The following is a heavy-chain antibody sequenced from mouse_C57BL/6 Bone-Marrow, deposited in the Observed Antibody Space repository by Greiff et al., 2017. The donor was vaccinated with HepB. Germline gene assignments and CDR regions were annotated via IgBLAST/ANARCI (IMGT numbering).Heavy chain of an antibody. V-gene: IGHV3-8*01. D-gene: IGHD2-3*01. CDR2: ISSSGST. CDR1: GYSITSDY. CDR3: ASLDGYGAMDY. Sequence: VQLQQSGPGLAKPSQTLSLTCSVTGYSITSDYWNWVRKFPGNKLEYMGYISSSGSTYYNPSHKSRNSITRDTSKNQYYLQLNAVTTEDTATYYCASLDGYGAMDYGGQGTAVTVSS. J-gene: IGHJ4*01.